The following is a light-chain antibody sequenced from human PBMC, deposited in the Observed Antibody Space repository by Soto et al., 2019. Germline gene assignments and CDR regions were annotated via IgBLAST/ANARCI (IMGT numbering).Light chain of an antibody. CDR1: QSIGTK. CDR2: AAS. Sequence: DIQMTQSPSSLSASVGDRVNITCRASQSIGTKLSWYHKKPGKAPKLLIHAASSLQSGVPSRFSGSGSGTDFTLTISSLQPEDFAVYYCQQSSSTLYTCGQGNNLEIK. CDR3: QQSSSTLYT. V-gene: IGKV1-39*01. J-gene: IGKJ2*01.